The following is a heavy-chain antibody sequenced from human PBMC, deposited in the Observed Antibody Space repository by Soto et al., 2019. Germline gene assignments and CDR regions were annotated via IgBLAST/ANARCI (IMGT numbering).Heavy chain of an antibody. Sequence: SVKVSCKASGGTFSSYTISWVRQAPGQGLEWMGRIIPILGIANYAQKFQGRVTITADKSTSTAYMELSSLRSEDTAVYYCARGTNYDILTRPDNWFDPWGQGTLVTVSS. CDR3: ARGTNYDILTRPDNWFDP. CDR1: GGTFSSYT. D-gene: IGHD3-9*01. V-gene: IGHV1-69*02. CDR2: IIPILGIA. J-gene: IGHJ5*02.